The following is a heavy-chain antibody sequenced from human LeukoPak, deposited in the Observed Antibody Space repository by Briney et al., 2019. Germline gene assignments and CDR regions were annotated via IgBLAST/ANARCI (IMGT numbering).Heavy chain of an antibody. CDR3: ARESRDYGGSDAFDI. CDR1: GGSISSYY. D-gene: IGHD4-23*01. V-gene: IGHV4-59*01. J-gene: IGHJ3*02. Sequence: SETLSLTCTVSGGSISSYYWSWIRQLPGKGLEWIGYIYYSGSTNYNPSLKSRVTISVDTSKNQFSLKLSSVTAADTAVYYCARESRDYGGSDAFDIWGQGTMVTVSS. CDR2: IYYSGST.